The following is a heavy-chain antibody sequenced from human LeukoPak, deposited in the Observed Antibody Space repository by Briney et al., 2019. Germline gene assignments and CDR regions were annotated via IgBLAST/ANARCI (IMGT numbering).Heavy chain of an antibody. CDR3: ASDSSSSRAAVD. CDR2: IWYDGSNK. CDR1: GFTFSSYG. D-gene: IGHD6-13*01. Sequence: PGRSLRLSCAASGFTFSSYGMHWVRQAPGKGREWVAVIWYDGSNKYYADSVKGRFTISRDNSKNTLYLQMNSLSAEDTAVYYCASDSSSSRAAVDWGQGTLVTVSS. V-gene: IGHV3-33*01. J-gene: IGHJ4*02.